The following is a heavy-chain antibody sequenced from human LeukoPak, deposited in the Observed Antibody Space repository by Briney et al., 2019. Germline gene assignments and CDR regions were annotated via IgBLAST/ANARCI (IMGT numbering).Heavy chain of an antibody. CDR1: GYSISSGYY. CDR2: IYHSGST. D-gene: IGHD2-2*01. V-gene: IGHV4-38-2*02. Sequence: SETLSLTCTVSGYSISSGYYWGWIQQPPGKGLEWIGSIYHSGSTYYNPSLKSRVTISVDTSKNQFSLKLSSVTAADTAVYYCARDKKGASCYDYWGQGTLVTVSS. J-gene: IGHJ4*02. CDR3: ARDKKGASCYDY.